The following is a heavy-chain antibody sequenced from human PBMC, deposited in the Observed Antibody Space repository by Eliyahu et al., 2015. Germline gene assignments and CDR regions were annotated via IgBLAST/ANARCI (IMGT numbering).Heavy chain of an antibody. CDR3: ARVGGAVAGQVDY. J-gene: IGHJ4*02. Sequence: GKGLEWVSSISSSSSYIYYADSVKGRFTIXRDNAKNSLYLQMNSLRAEDTAVYYCARVGGAVAGQVDYWGQGTLVTVSS. D-gene: IGHD6-19*01. V-gene: IGHV3-21*01. CDR2: ISSSSSYI.